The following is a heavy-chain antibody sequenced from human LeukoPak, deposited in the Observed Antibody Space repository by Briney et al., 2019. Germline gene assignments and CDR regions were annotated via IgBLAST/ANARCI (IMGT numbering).Heavy chain of an antibody. CDR1: RFTFSSYA. V-gene: IGHV3-66*04. D-gene: IGHD5-12*01. J-gene: IGHJ4*02. CDR3: ARRLSGFYSGYDDY. CDR2: IYSGGST. Sequence: GGSLRLSCPASRFTFSSYAMHWVRQAPGKGLEWVSVIYSGGSTYYADSVKGRFTISRDNSKNTLYLQMNSLRAEDTVVYYCARRLSGFYSGYDDYWGQGTLVTVSS.